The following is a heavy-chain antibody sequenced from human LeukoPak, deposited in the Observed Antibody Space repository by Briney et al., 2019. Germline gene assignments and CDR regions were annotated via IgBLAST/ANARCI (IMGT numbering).Heavy chain of an antibody. CDR3: ARAMTTGRGDYFDY. CDR1: GFTFDDYG. V-gene: IGHV3-20*01. J-gene: IGHJ4*02. CDR2: INWNGGST. Sequence: PGGSLRLSCAASGFTFDDYGMSWVRQAPGKGLEWVSGINWNGGSTGHADSVKGRFTISRDNAKNSLYLQMNSLRAEDTALYHCARAMTTGRGDYFDYWGQGTLVTVSS. D-gene: IGHD4-17*01.